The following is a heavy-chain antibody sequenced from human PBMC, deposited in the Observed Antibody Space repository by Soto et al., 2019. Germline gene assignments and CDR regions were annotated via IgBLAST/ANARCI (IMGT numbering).Heavy chain of an antibody. CDR2: INHSGST. CDR3: ARGFYDILTGYWDGMDV. D-gene: IGHD3-9*01. J-gene: IGHJ6*02. V-gene: IGHV4-34*01. CDR1: GGSFSGSS. Sequence: SETGSGPCAVYGGSFSGSSWSWIRRPPGKGLEWIGEINHSGSTNYNPSLKRRVTISVDTSKNQFSLKLSSVTAADTAVYYCARGFYDILTGYWDGMDVWGQGTTVT.